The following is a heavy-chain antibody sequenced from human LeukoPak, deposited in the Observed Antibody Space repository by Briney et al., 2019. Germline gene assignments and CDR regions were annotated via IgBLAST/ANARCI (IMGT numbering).Heavy chain of an antibody. CDR3: ARDGSPGQLVLSLSWFDP. V-gene: IGHV1-69*13. CDR1: GGTFSSYA. Sequence: SVKVSCKASGGTFSSYAISWVRQAPGQGLEWMGGIIPIFGTANYAQKFQGRVTITADESTSTAYMELSSLRSEDTAVYYRARDGSPGQLVLSLSWFDPWGQGTLVTVSS. CDR2: IIPIFGTA. J-gene: IGHJ5*02. D-gene: IGHD6-13*01.